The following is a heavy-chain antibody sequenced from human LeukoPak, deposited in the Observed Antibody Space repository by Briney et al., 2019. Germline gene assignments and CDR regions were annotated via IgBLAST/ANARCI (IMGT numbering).Heavy chain of an antibody. J-gene: IGHJ3*02. CDR1: GFTFDDYG. CDR2: INWNGGST. V-gene: IGHV3-20*04. Sequence: PGGSLRLSCAASGFTFDDYGMSWVRQAPGKGLEWVSGINWNGGSTGYADSVKGRFSISRDNAKNSLYLQMNSLRAEDTALYYCARDRRYCSSTSCYTGAFDIWGQGTMVTVSS. CDR3: ARDRRYCSSTSCYTGAFDI. D-gene: IGHD2-2*02.